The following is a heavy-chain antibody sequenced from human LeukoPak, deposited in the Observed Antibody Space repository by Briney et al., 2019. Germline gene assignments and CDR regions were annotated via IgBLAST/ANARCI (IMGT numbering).Heavy chain of an antibody. V-gene: IGHV1-3*01. Sequence: ASVKVSCKASGYTFTSYAMHWVRQAPGQRLEWMGWINAGNGNTKYSQKFQGRVTITRDTSASTAYMELSSLRSEDTAVYYCARGDEAAAGMVDYWGQGTLVTVSS. CDR3: ARGDEAAAGMVDY. J-gene: IGHJ4*02. D-gene: IGHD6-13*01. CDR2: INAGNGNT. CDR1: GYTFTSYA.